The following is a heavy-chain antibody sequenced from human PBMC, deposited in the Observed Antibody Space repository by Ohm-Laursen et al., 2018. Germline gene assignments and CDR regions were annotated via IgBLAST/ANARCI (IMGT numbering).Heavy chain of an antibody. CDR3: AKGGDYYDSSGHPRGAFDI. CDR2: ISWNSGSI. Sequence: SLRLSCTASGFTFDDCAMHWVRQAPGKGLEWVSGISWNSGSIGYADSVKGRFTISRDNAKNSLYLQMNSLRAEDTALYYCAKGGDYYDSSGHPRGAFDIWGQGTMVTVSS. J-gene: IGHJ3*02. CDR1: GFTFDDCA. D-gene: IGHD3-22*01. V-gene: IGHV3-9*01.